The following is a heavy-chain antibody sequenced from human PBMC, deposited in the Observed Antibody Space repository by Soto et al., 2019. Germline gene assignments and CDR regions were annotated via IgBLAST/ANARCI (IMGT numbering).Heavy chain of an antibody. D-gene: IGHD6-19*01. J-gene: IGHJ4*02. CDR2: ISYDGSNK. CDR1: GFTFSSYA. V-gene: IGHV3-30-3*01. Sequence: PGGSLRLSCAASGFTFSSYAMHWVRQAPGKGLEWVAVISYDGSNKYYADSVKGRFTISRDNSKSTLYLQMNSLRAEDTAVYYCARGQWLVSYFDYWGQGTLVTVSS. CDR3: ARGQWLVSYFDY.